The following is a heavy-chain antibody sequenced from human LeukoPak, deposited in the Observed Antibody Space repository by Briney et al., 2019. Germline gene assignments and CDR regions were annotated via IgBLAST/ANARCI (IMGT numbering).Heavy chain of an antibody. J-gene: IGHJ3*02. V-gene: IGHV3-74*01. CDR1: GFTFSSYW. D-gene: IGHD1-26*01. CDR2: INSDGSST. Sequence: GGSLRLSCAASGFTFSSYWMVWVRQAPGKGLVWVSRINSDGSSTSYADSVKGRFTISRDNAKNTLYLQMNSLRAEDTAVYYCARDLGWELPYDAFDIWGQGTMVTVSS. CDR3: ARDLGWELPYDAFDI.